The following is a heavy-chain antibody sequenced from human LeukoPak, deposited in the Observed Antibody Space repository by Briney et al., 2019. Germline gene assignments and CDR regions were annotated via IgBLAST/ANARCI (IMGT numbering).Heavy chain of an antibody. D-gene: IGHD4/OR15-4a*01. CDR1: GFTFSDYY. CDR3: ARFYGGNYFDY. V-gene: IGHV3-11*04. Sequence: PGGSLRLSCAASGFTFSDYYMSWIRQAPGKGLEWVSYISSSGITIYYAGPVKGRFTISGDNAKNSLYLRMNSLRAEDTAVYYCARFYGGNYFDYWGQGTLVTVSS. J-gene: IGHJ4*02. CDR2: ISSSGITI.